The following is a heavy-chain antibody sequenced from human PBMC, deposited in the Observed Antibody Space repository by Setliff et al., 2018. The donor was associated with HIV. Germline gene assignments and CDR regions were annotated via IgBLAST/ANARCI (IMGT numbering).Heavy chain of an antibody. J-gene: IGHJ4*02. CDR2: ISSSSYYI. CDR1: GFTFSSYT. Sequence: GGSLRLSCAASGFTFSSYTMNWVRQAPGKGLEWVSSISSSSYYIYYADSVKGRFTISRDNAKNSLFLQMNSLRAEDTAVYYCARGGLGVVGAIDYWSQGTLVTVSS. D-gene: IGHD2-15*01. V-gene: IGHV3-21*01. CDR3: ARGGLGVVGAIDY.